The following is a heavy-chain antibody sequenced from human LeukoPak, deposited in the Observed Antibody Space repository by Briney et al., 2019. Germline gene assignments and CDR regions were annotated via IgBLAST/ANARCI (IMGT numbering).Heavy chain of an antibody. CDR1: GFTFSSYA. CDR2: ISGSGGSL. CDR3: AKLMGSLDAWGSFRFSFDS. V-gene: IGHV3-23*01. J-gene: IGHJ4*02. Sequence: VGSLRLSCAASGFTFSSYAMSWVRLAPGKGLDWVSSISGSGGSLYYADSVRGRFTISRDNSKNTLYLQMHSLRAEDTAVYYCAKLMGSLDAWGSFRFSFDSWGQGTLVTVSS. D-gene: IGHD3-16*02.